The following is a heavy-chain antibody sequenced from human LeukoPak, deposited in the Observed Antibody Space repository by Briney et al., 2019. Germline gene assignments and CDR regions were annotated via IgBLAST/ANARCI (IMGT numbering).Heavy chain of an antibody. V-gene: IGHV3-23*01. Sequence: GGSLRLSCAASGFTFSSYAMSWVRQAPGKGLEWVSAISGSGGSTYYADSVKGRFTISRDNSKTTLYLQMNSLRAEDTAVYYCAKDLDYYGSRDWFDPWGQGTLVTVSS. J-gene: IGHJ5*02. CDR2: ISGSGGST. CDR1: GFTFSSYA. D-gene: IGHD3-10*01. CDR3: AKDLDYYGSRDWFDP.